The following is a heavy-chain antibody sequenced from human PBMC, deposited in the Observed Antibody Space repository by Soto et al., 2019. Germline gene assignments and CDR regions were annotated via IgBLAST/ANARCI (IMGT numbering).Heavy chain of an antibody. CDR1: GYTFTSYA. D-gene: IGHD3-10*01. Sequence: GASVKVSCKASGYTFTSYAMHWVRQAPGQRLEWMGWINAGNGNTKYSQKFQGRVTITRDTSASTAYMELSSLRSEDTAVYYCARATYYYPSGIFDYWGPLSRVTVS. V-gene: IGHV1-3*01. CDR2: INAGNGNT. CDR3: ARATYYYPSGIFDY. J-gene: IGHJ4*02.